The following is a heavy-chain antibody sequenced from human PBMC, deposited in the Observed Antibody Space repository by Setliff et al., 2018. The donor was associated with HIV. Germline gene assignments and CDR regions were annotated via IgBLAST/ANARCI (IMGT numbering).Heavy chain of an antibody. Sequence: PSETLSLTCAVYVGSFSGHYWIWIRQPPGKGLEWIGETNPSGSTKYNPSLKSRVTISVDRSKNQFSLKLRSVTAADTAVYYCARHGHFYDSSSSDAFDIWGHGIMVTVSS. CDR2: TNPSGST. CDR1: VGSFSGHY. J-gene: IGHJ3*02. D-gene: IGHD3-22*01. CDR3: ARHGHFYDSSSSDAFDI. V-gene: IGHV4-34*01.